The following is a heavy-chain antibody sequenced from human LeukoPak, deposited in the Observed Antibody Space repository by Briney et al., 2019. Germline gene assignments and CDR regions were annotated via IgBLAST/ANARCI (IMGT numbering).Heavy chain of an antibody. CDR1: GFTFSSYG. Sequence: GGSLRLSCVASGFTFSSYGIHWVRQAPGKGLEWVAVVSSDGSIRYNADSVKGRFTISRDTSKNTVYLQMNSLGAEDKDFYYCARGYSSSWLGYFDYWGQGTLVTVSS. D-gene: IGHD6-13*01. CDR2: VSSDGSIR. V-gene: IGHV3-30*03. CDR3: ARGYSSSWLGYFDY. J-gene: IGHJ4*02.